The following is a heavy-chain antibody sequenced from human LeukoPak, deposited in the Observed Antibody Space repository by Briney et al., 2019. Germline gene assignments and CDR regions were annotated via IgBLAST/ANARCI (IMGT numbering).Heavy chain of an antibody. V-gene: IGHV3-66*04. J-gene: IGHJ4*02. D-gene: IGHD5-18*01. Sequence: TGGSLRLSCAASGFTFSSYWMHWVRQAPGKGLVWVSVIYSGGSTYYADSVKVRFTISRDNSKNTVYLLMNSLRAEDTAVYYCAAQDTAMGTDYWGQGTLVTVSS. CDR1: GFTFSSYW. CDR3: AAQDTAMGTDY. CDR2: IYSGGST.